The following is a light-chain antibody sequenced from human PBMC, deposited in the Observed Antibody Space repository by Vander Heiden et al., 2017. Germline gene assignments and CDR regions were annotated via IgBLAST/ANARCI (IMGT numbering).Light chain of an antibody. CDR2: WAS. J-gene: IGKJ1*01. CDR3: QQYYSTPRT. CDR1: QSVLYSSNNKNY. Sequence: IVMTQSPDSLAVSLGERATINCKSSQSVLYSSNNKNYLAWYQQKPGQPPKLLIYWASTRESGVPDRFSGAGPGTDFTLTISSLQAEDVAVYYCQQYYSTPRTFGQGTKVELK. V-gene: IGKV4-1*01.